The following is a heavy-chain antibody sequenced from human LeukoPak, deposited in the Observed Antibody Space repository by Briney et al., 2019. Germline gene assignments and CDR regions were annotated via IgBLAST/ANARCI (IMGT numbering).Heavy chain of an antibody. CDR2: IYTSGST. J-gene: IGHJ3*02. D-gene: IGHD2-15*01. V-gene: IGHV4-4*09. Sequence: SETLSLTCAVSGDSISNYYWSWIRQPPGKGLEWIGYIYTSGSTNYNPSLKSRVTISVDTSKNQFSLKLYSVTAADTAVYYCAGTPYCSDNCYRFYNGNDAFNIWGQGTKVTVTS. CDR1: GDSISNYY. CDR3: AGTPYCSDNCYRFYNGNDAFNI.